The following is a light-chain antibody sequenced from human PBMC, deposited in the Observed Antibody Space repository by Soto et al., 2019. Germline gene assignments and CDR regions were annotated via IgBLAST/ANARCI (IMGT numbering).Light chain of an antibody. CDR1: SGHKKYA. CDR2: VNSDGSH. Sequence: QSVLTQSPSASASLGASVKLTYTLSSGHKKYAIAWHQQQPQKGPRYLMNVNSDGSHSKGEGIPDRFSGSSAGTERYLIISSLQSEDEADYYCQTWGTGFRVFGGGTKVTVL. J-gene: IGLJ3*02. V-gene: IGLV4-69*01. CDR3: QTWGTGFRV.